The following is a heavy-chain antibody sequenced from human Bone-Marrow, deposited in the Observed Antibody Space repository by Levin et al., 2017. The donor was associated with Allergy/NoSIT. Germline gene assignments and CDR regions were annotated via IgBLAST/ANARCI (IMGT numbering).Heavy chain of an antibody. D-gene: IGHD3-10*01. CDR1: GFTFSDYY. CDR3: ARGKVWFRELNRDYYYMDV. CDR2: ISSSGSTI. Sequence: GGSLRLSCAASGFTFSDYYMSWIRQAPGKGLEWVSYISSSGSTIYYADSVKGRFTISRDNAKNSLYLQMNSLRAEDTAVYYCARGKVWFRELNRDYYYMDVWGKGTTVTVSS. V-gene: IGHV3-11*01. J-gene: IGHJ6*03.